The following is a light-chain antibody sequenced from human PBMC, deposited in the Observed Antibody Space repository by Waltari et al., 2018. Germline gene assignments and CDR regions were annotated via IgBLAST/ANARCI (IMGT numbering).Light chain of an antibody. Sequence: QSALTQPHSVSASPGQSVTLPCPGSITDVGVEDYVSWYQQLPGKAPKLILYDVVKRPSGVPSRFSGSKYGTTASLTISGLQTDDEATYYCCSYAGAYTFVFGGGTKLTVL. V-gene: IGLV2-11*01. J-gene: IGLJ3*02. CDR3: CSYAGAYTFV. CDR1: ITDVGVEDY. CDR2: DVV.